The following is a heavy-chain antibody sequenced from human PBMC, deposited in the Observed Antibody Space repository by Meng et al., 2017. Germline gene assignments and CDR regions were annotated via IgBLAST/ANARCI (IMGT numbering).Heavy chain of an antibody. CDR1: GFTFSSYA. J-gene: IGHJ4*02. V-gene: IGHV3-30*04. CDR2: ISYDGSNK. Sequence: GGSLRLSCAASGFTFSSYAMHWVRQAPGKGLEWVAVISYDGSNKYYADSVKGRFTISKDNSKNTLYLQMNSLRAEETAVYYCARGRPFQRITMVRGVITFGGFDYWGQGTLVTVSS. CDR3: ARGRPFQRITMVRGVITFGGFDY. D-gene: IGHD3-10*01.